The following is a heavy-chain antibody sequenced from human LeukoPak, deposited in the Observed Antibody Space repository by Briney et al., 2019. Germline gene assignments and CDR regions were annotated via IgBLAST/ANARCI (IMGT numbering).Heavy chain of an antibody. CDR1: GYTFTIYG. V-gene: IGHV1-18*01. J-gene: IGHJ4*02. Sequence: ASVTVSFTASGYTFTIYGISWVRQAPAQGLEWMGWISAYNGNTNYAQKLQGRVTMTTDTSTSTAYMELRSLRSDDTAVYYCARDRLRYSYGYGPRDYWGQGTLVTVSS. CDR3: ARDRLRYSYGYGPRDY. D-gene: IGHD5-18*01. CDR2: ISAYNGNT.